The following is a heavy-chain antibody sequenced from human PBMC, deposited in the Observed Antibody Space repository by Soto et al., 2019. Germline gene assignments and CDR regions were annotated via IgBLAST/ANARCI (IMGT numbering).Heavy chain of an antibody. J-gene: IGHJ4*02. CDR1: GGSISNAAYS. CDR2: IYPSGMP. CDR3: AKDGGSYFSYFDY. D-gene: IGHD1-26*01. Sequence: SETLSLTCTVSGGSISNAAYSWSWIRQPPGKGLEWIGYIYPSGMPFYNPSLRSRVTISIDRSNDQFSLNLKSVTAADTAVYYCAKDGGSYFSYFDYWGQGTLVTVSS. V-gene: IGHV4-30-2*01.